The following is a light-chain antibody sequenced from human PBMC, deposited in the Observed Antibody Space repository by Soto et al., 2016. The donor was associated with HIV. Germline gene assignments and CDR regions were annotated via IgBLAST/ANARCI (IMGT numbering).Light chain of an antibody. Sequence: DIQMTQSPSTLSASVGDRVTITCRASESIDTWLAWYQQKPGKAPSLLIYKASSLESGVPSRFSGSGSGTEFTLTISSLQPDDFATYYCQQYNSYTFGQGTQLEIK. CDR3: QQYNSYT. V-gene: IGKV1-5*03. CDR2: KAS. J-gene: IGKJ2*01. CDR1: ESIDTW.